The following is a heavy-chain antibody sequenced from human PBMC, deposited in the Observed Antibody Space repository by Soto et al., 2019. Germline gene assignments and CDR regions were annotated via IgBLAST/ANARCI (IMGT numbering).Heavy chain of an antibody. V-gene: IGHV4-59*01. J-gene: IGHJ5*02. CDR1: GCSISSYY. CDR3: ARAVTMVRGVIRWFDP. CDR2: IYYSGST. D-gene: IGHD3-10*01. Sequence: TSETLSLTCTVSGCSISSYYWSWIRQPPGKGLEWIGYIYYSGSTNYNPSLKSRVTISVDTSKNQFSLKLSSVTAADTAVYYCARAVTMVRGVIRWFDPWGQGTLVTVSS.